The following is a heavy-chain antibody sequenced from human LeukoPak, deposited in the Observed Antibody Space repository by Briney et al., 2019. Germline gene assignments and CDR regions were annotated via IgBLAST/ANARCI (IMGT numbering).Heavy chain of an antibody. CDR2: INHSGST. D-gene: IGHD6-13*01. V-gene: IGHV4-34*01. CDR3: ARQPGIAAAGTAGWFDP. CDR1: GGSFSGYY. J-gene: IGHJ5*02. Sequence: PSETLSLTCAVDGGSFSGYYWSWIRQPPGKGLEWIGEINHSGSTNYNPSLKSRVTISVDPSKNQLSLKLSSVTAADTAVYYCARQPGIAAAGTAGWFDPWGQGTLVTVSS.